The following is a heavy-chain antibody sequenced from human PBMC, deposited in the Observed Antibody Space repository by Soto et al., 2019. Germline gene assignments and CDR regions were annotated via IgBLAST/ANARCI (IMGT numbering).Heavy chain of an antibody. J-gene: IGHJ5*02. Sequence: ASAWVSCTASGYTFTPYHISWVRQATGQGLEWMGWMNPNGGNTGYAQKFQGRVTMTRDTSTSTAYMELSSLRSDDTAIYYCARGVVLPPTTPIRGCFDPWGQGTLVTVSS. V-gene: IGHV1-8*01. D-gene: IGHD2-2*02. CDR3: ARGVVLPPTTPIRGCFDP. CDR1: GYTFTPYH. CDR2: MNPNGGNT.